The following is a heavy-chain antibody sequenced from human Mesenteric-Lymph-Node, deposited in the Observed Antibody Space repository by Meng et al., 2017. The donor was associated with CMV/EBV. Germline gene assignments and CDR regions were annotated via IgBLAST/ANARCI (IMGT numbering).Heavy chain of an antibody. J-gene: IGHJ6*02. V-gene: IGHV3-23*03. CDR1: GFTFNDFY. Sequence: GGSLRLSCEASGFTFNDFYMSWVRQAPGKGLEWVSVIYSGGSTTYYEDSVKGRFTISRDDSRNTLYLQMNSLRAEDTAVYYCAKDYSNSPYYYYGMDVWGQGTTVTVSS. CDR3: AKDYSNSPYYYYGMDV. D-gene: IGHD4-11*01. CDR2: IYSGGSTT.